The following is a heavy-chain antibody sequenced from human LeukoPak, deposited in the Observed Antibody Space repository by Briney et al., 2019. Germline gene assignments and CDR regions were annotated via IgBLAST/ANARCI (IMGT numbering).Heavy chain of an antibody. Sequence: GGSLRLSCAASGFTFSSYWMHWVRQAPGRGLEWVALIGSDGNKKYYADSVKGRFSISRDNSNNTLYLQMNNLGVEDTAVYYCASGRYSSSWKDYWGQGTLVTVSS. CDR1: GFTFSSYW. D-gene: IGHD6-13*01. V-gene: IGHV3-33*08. CDR2: IGSDGNKK. J-gene: IGHJ4*02. CDR3: ASGRYSSSWKDY.